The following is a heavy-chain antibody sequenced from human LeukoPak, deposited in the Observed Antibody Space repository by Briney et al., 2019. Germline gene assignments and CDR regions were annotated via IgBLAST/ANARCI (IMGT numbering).Heavy chain of an antibody. CDR2: INGSGLNT. V-gene: IGHV3-20*04. J-gene: IGHJ4*02. CDR3: ARTLTHSTRCYDQ. CDR1: GFIFDDFG. Sequence: GGSLRLSCAASGFIFDDFGLSWVRQAPGKGLEWVSSINGSGLNTAYTDSVKGRFSISRDNAKNSLYLQMNNLTAEDTALYYCARTLTHSTRCYDQWGQGTLVTVSS. D-gene: IGHD2-2*01.